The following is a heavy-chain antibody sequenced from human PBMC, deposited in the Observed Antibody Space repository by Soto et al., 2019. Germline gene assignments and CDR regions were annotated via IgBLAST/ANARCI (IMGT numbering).Heavy chain of an antibody. CDR3: AREAIPYCGGDCYSCAHFDY. CDR2: ISSSSSTI. D-gene: IGHD2-21*01. CDR1: GFTFGGYS. J-gene: IGHJ4*02. Sequence: PGGSQRLSSAASGFTFGGYSMNWVRQAQGKGLEWVSYISSSSSTIYYADSVKGRFTISRDNAKNSLYLQMNSLRAEDTAVYYCAREAIPYCGGDCYSCAHFDYWGQGTLVTVSS. V-gene: IGHV3-48*01.